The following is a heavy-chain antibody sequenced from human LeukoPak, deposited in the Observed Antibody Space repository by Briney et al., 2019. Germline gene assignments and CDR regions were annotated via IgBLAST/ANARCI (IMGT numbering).Heavy chain of an antibody. CDR3: ASILGSSGYYSPWEVDY. CDR2: INPNSGGT. J-gene: IGHJ4*02. V-gene: IGHV1-2*06. CDR1: GYTFTGYY. D-gene: IGHD3-22*01. Sequence: ASVKVSCKASGYTFTGYYMHWVRQAPGQGLEWMGRINPNSGGTNYAQKFQGRVTMTRDTSISTAYMELSGLRSDDTAVYYCASILGSSGYYSPWEVDYWGQGTLVTVSS.